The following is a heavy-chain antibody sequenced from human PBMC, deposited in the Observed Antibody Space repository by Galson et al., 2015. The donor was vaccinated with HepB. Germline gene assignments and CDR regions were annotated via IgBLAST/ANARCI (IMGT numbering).Heavy chain of an antibody. CDR1: GSTLPRHS. CDR2: NNVGNGNT. Sequence: VKVSCKASGSTLPRHSIHRVLQAPGPRLAWKGRNNVGNGNTYYSPTLPGRITVTRDLSASPAYMELSSLRSEDTAVYYCSIEGATGYPFDTFDIWGQGTMVTVSS. D-gene: IGHD3-9*01. V-gene: IGHV1-3*01. CDR3: SIEGATGYPFDTFDI. J-gene: IGHJ3*02.